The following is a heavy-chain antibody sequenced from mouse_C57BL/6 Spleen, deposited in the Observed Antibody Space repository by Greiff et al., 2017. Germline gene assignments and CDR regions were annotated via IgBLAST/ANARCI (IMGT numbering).Heavy chain of an antibody. CDR3: ASPRGYFAMDY. V-gene: IGHV1-64*01. Sequence: QVQLQQPGAELVKPGASVKLSCKASGYTFTSYWMHWVKQRPGQGLEWIGMIHPNSGSTNYNEKFKSKATLTVDKSSSTAYMQLSSLTSEDSAVYYCASPRGYFAMDYWGQGTSVTVSS. CDR1: GYTFTSYW. J-gene: IGHJ4*01. CDR2: IHPNSGST.